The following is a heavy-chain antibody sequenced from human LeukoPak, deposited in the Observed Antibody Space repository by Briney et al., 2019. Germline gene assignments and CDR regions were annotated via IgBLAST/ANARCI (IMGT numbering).Heavy chain of an antibody. J-gene: IGHJ4*02. D-gene: IGHD2-21*01. CDR2: ISGSGGST. V-gene: IGHV3-23*01. CDR1: GFTFSSYA. Sequence: GGSLRLSCAASGFTFSSYAMSWVRQAPGKGLEWVSAISGSGGSTYHADSVKGRFTISRDSSKNTLFLQMNRLRPEDAAVYYCAKAPVTTCRGAYCYPFDYWGQGTLVTVSS. CDR3: AKAPVTTCRGAYCYPFDY.